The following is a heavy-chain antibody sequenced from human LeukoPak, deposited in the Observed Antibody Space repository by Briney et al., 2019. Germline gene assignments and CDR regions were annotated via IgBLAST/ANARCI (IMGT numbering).Heavy chain of an antibody. J-gene: IGHJ5*02. CDR3: ARDVRDYDSSGYYP. D-gene: IGHD3-22*01. Sequence: ASVKVSCKASGYTFTAYYIHWVRQAPRHGLEWMGWINPNSGDTDYSQKFQGRVTMTRDTSISTAYMELSRLRSDDTAVYYCARDVRDYDSSGYYPWGQGTLVTVSS. CDR2: INPNSGDT. V-gene: IGHV1-2*02. CDR1: GYTFTAYY.